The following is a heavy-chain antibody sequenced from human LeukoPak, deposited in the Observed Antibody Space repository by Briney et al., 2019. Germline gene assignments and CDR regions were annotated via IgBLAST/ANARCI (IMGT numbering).Heavy chain of an antibody. V-gene: IGHV3-11*04. D-gene: IGHD3-10*01. CDR3: AREVTMLRGVIYFDL. J-gene: IGHJ4*02. Sequence: GGSLRLSCAASGFTFSAYHMNWVRQPPGAGLEWLSYISGRDSTLEYADSVKGRLTTSRDNAKNSVFLQMNSLRAEDTAIYYCAREVTMLRGVIYFDLWGQGTLVTVSS. CDR1: GFTFSAYH. CDR2: ISGRDSTL.